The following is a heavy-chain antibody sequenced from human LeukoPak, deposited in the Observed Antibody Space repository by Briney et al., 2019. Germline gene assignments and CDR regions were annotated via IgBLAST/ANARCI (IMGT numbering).Heavy chain of an antibody. D-gene: IGHD3-16*01. Sequence: GRSLRLSCAAAGFTVSSNYMSWVRQAPGKGLEWVSVIYSGGSTYYADSVKGRFTISRDNSKNTLYLQMNSLRAEDTAVYYCARDLGGYFDYWGQGTLVTVSS. V-gene: IGHV3-66*01. CDR2: IYSGGST. CDR1: GFTVSSNY. J-gene: IGHJ4*02. CDR3: ARDLGGYFDY.